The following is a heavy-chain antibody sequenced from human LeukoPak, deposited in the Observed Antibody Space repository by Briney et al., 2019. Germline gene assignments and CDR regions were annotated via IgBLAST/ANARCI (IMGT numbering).Heavy chain of an antibody. CDR3: ASQSPESSGSYGSDV. D-gene: IGHD3-10*01. J-gene: IGHJ6*04. CDR1: GGTFSSYA. CDR2: IIPIFGTA. V-gene: IGHV1-69*13. Sequence: SVKVSCKASGGTFSSYAISWVRQAPGQGLEWMGGIIPIFGTANYAQKFQGRVTITADESTSTAYMELSSLRSEDTAVYYCASQSPESSGSYGSDVWGKGTTVTVSS.